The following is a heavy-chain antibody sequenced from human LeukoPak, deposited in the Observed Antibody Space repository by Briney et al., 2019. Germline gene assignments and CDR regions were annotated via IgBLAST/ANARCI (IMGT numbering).Heavy chain of an antibody. CDR2: TNLNSGNT. Sequence: GASVKVSCKASGYTFTSYDINWVRQATGQGLEWMGWTNLNSGNTGYAQKFQGRVTMTRNTSISTAYMELSSLRSEDTAVYYCARGLHYYDSSGYDYWGQGTLVTVSS. CDR3: ARGLHYYDSSGYDY. CDR1: GYTFTSYD. J-gene: IGHJ4*02. V-gene: IGHV1-8*01. D-gene: IGHD3-22*01.